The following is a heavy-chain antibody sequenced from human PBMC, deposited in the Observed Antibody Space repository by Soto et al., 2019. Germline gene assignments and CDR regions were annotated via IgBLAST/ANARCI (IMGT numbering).Heavy chain of an antibody. V-gene: IGHV4-59*01. CDR3: ARVDSSGYYYSDTSWAFDI. CDR1: GGSISSYY. D-gene: IGHD3-22*01. Sequence: SETLSLTCTVSGGSISSYYWSWIRQPPGKGLEWIGHIYYSGSTNYNPSLKSRVTISVDTSKNQFSLKLSSVTAADTAVYYCARVDSSGYYYSDTSWAFDIWGQGIMVTVSS. CDR2: IYYSGST. J-gene: IGHJ3*02.